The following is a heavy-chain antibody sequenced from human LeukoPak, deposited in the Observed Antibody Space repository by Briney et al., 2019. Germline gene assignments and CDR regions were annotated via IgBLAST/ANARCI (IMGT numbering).Heavy chain of an antibody. V-gene: IGHV3-30-3*01. CDR1: GFTFSSYA. CDR3: AKDLPAFD. J-gene: IGHJ4*02. CDR2: ISYDGSNK. D-gene: IGHD3-16*01. Sequence: AGGSPRLSCAASGFTFSSYAMHWVRQAPGKGLEWVAVISYDGSNKYYADSVKGRFTISRDNSKNTLYLQMNSLRVEDTAVYYCAKDLPAFDWGQGTLVTVSS.